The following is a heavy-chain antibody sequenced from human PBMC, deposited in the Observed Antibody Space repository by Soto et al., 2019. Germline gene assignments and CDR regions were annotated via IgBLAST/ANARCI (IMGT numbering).Heavy chain of an antibody. CDR1: GGTFSSYA. CDR3: ARGYPEAPINLPFDY. J-gene: IGHJ4*02. V-gene: IGHV1-69*13. D-gene: IGHD2-15*01. CDR2: IIPIFGTA. Sequence: ASVKVSCKASGGTFSSYAISWVRQAPGQGLEWMGGIIPIFGTANYAQKFQGRVTITADESTSTAYMELSSLRSEDTAVYYCARGYPEAPINLPFDYWGQGTLVTVSS.